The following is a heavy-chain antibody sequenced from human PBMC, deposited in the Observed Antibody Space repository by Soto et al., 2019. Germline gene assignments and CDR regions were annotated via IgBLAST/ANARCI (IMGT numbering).Heavy chain of an antibody. V-gene: IGHV3-30-3*01. CDR3: ARDGDIAVAGPNWFDP. D-gene: IGHD6-19*01. Sequence: PGGSLRLSCAASGFTFSSYAMHGVRQAPGKGLEWVAVISYDGSNKYYADSVKGRFTISRDNSKNTLYLQMNSLRAEDTAVYYCARDGDIAVAGPNWFDPWGQGTLVTVSS. CDR2: ISYDGSNK. CDR1: GFTFSSYA. J-gene: IGHJ5*02.